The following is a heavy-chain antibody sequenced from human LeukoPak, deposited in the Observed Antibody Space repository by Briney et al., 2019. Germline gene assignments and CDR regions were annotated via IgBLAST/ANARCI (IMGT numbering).Heavy chain of an antibody. CDR2: INPSGGST. V-gene: IGHV1-46*03. CDR1: GYTFTSYY. CDR3: ARNTLDTAMGAAVDY. J-gene: IGHJ4*02. Sequence: ASVKVSFKASGYTFTSYYMHWVRQAPGQGLEWMGIINPSGGSTTYAQKFQGRVTMTRDTSTSTVYMELSSLRSEDTAVYYCARNTLDTAMGAAVDYWGQGTLVTVSS. D-gene: IGHD5-18*01.